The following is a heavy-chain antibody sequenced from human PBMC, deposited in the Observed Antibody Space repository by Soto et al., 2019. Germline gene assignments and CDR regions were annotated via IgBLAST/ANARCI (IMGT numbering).Heavy chain of an antibody. D-gene: IGHD6-13*01. CDR3: ARDPRGYSSSWNDY. J-gene: IGHJ4*02. Sequence: ASLKVSCKSSGYTFTSYGISWVRQAPGQGLEWMGWISAYNGNTNYAQKLQGRVTMTTDTSTSTAYMELRSLRSDDTAVYYCARDPRGYSSSWNDYWGQGTLVTVSS. V-gene: IGHV1-18*01. CDR2: ISAYNGNT. CDR1: GYTFTSYG.